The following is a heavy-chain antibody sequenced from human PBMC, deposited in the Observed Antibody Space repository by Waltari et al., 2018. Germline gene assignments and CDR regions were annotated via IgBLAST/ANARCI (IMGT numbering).Heavy chain of an antibody. Sequence: EVQLVESVGGLVQPGGSLRLSCAASGFTFSSYEMSWVRQAPGKVLEWVSAISGSGGSTYYADSVKGRFTISRDNSKNTLYLQMNSLRAEDTAVYYCAKVLERQVLGISYFDYWGQGTLVTVSS. CDR1: GFTFSSYE. J-gene: IGHJ4*02. V-gene: IGHV3-23*04. CDR3: AKVLERQVLGISYFDY. CDR2: ISGSGGST. D-gene: IGHD7-27*01.